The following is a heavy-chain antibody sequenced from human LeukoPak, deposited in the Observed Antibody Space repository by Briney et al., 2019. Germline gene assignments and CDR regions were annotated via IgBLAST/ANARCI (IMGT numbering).Heavy chain of an antibody. V-gene: IGHV3-21*01. CDR3: ARDKSAARGYYFDY. J-gene: IGHJ4*02. Sequence: GGSLRLSCTASGFPFTSYTINWVRQAPGKGLEWVSSISSSSSYIYYADSVKGRFTISRDNAKNSLYLQMNSLRAEDTAVYYCARDKSAARGYYFDYWGQGTLVTVSS. D-gene: IGHD6-6*01. CDR2: ISSSSSYI. CDR1: GFPFTSYT.